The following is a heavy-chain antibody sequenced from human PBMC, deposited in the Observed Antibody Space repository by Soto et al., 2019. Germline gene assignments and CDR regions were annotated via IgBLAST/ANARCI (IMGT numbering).Heavy chain of an antibody. CDR2: TSGSGGST. V-gene: IGHV3-23*01. CDR3: AKPLPFSKVGPTHYFFDY. D-gene: IGHD1-26*01. J-gene: IGHJ4*02. CDR1: GFTFSLYA. Sequence: PGGSLRLSCAASGFTFSLYAMNWVRQAPGKGLEWVSGTSGSGGSTYYADSVKGRFTISRDNSKNTLYLQMNSLRAEDTAVYYCAKPLPFSKVGPTHYFFDYWGQGTLVTVSS.